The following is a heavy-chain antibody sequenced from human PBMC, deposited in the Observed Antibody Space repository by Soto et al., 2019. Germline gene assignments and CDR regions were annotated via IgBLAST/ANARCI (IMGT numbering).Heavy chain of an antibody. CDR1: GGSISSGGYY. Sequence: PSETLSLTCTVSGGSISSGGYYWSWIRQHPGKGLEWIGYIYYSGSTYYNPSLKSRVTISVDTSKNQFSLKLSSVTAADTAVYYCARSVWNYYYMDVWGKGTTVTVSS. V-gene: IGHV4-31*03. CDR3: ARSVWNYYYMDV. J-gene: IGHJ6*03. CDR2: IYYSGST. D-gene: IGHD2-8*01.